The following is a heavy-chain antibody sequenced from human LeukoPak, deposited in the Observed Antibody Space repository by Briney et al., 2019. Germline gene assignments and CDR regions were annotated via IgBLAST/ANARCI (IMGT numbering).Heavy chain of an antibody. J-gene: IGHJ4*02. CDR3: ARGPPNWGYDY. CDR1: GYTFTSYD. V-gene: IGHV1-8*01. Sequence: ASVKVSCKASGYTFTSYDFNWVRQATGQRPEWMGWMSPNSGDTGYAQKFQDRVTMTRNTSISTAYMELSSLRSDDTAVHYCARGPPNWGYDYWGPGTLVTVSS. D-gene: IGHD7-27*01. CDR2: MSPNSGDT.